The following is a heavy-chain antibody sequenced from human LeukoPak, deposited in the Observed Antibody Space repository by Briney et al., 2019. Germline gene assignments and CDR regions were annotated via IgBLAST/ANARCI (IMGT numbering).Heavy chain of an antibody. V-gene: IGHV4-34*01. CDR2: INHSGST. D-gene: IGHD3-10*01. Sequence: PSETLSLTCAVYGGSFSGYYWSWIRQPPGKGLEWIGEINHSGSTNYNPSLKSRVTISVDTSKNQFSLKLSSVTAADTAVYYCARTYYYGSGSSRRGWFDPWSQGTLVTVSS. CDR1: GGSFSGYY. CDR3: ARTYYYGSGSSRRGWFDP. J-gene: IGHJ5*02.